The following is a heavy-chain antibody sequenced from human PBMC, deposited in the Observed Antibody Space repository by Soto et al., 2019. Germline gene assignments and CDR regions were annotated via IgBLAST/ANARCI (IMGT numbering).Heavy chain of an antibody. D-gene: IGHD5-12*01. CDR1: GFTFSSYG. V-gene: IGHV3-30*18. J-gene: IGHJ6*02. Sequence: QVQLVESGGGVVQPGRSLRLSCAASGFTFSSYGIHWVRQAPGKGLEWVAVISYDGSNKYYADSVKGRFTISRDNSKNTLYLQMNSLRAEDTAVYYRAKDRGRGIVTTFYGLDVWGQGTTVTVSS. CDR3: AKDRGRGIVTTFYGLDV. CDR2: ISYDGSNK.